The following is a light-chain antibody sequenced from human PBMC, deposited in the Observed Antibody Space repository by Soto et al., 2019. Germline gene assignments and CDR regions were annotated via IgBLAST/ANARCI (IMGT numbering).Light chain of an antibody. V-gene: IGLV1-40*01. CDR2: GSS. CDR1: SSNIGAGYD. CDR3: QSYDSSLSGWV. J-gene: IGLJ3*02. Sequence: QSVLTQPPSVSGAPGQRVTISCTGSSSNIGAGYDVHWYQQLPGTAPKLLIYGSSNRPSGVPDRFSGSKSGTSASLAITGLQAEDDADYYCQSYDSSLSGWVFGGGTKLTVL.